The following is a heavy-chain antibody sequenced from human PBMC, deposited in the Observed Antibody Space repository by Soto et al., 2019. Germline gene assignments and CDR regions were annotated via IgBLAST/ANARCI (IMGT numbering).Heavy chain of an antibody. V-gene: IGHV1-69*13. CDR3: VREGLMITFGGVKAVAWFDP. CDR2: IIPIFGTA. D-gene: IGHD3-16*01. J-gene: IGHJ5*02. CDR1: GGTFSSYA. Sequence: GASVKVSCKASGGTFSSYAISWVRQAPGQGLEWMGGIIPIFGTANYAQKFQGRVTITADESTSTAYMELSSLRSEDTAVYYCVREGLMITFGGVKAVAWFDPWGQGTLVTVSS.